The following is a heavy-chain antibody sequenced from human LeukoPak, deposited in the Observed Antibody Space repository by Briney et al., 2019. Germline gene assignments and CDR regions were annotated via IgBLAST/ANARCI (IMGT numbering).Heavy chain of an antibody. D-gene: IGHD3-10*01. CDR2: INPNSGNP. Sequence: SVTLSSTASGYTFTSYDINWVRHAPGQGLEWMGWINPNSGNPGYAQQFQVKVTTNGKTSISRAYMQLRSLRSADTAVHHCARGAWPSMIRGRRNWFHPWGQGAMVTVSS. V-gene: IGHV1-8*01. CDR1: GYTFTSYD. CDR3: ARGAWPSMIRGRRNWFHP. J-gene: IGHJ5*02.